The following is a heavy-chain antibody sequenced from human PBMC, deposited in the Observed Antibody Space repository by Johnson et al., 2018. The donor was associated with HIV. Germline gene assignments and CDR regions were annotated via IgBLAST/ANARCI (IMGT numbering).Heavy chain of an antibody. CDR3: ARSKGSIWYGSAFDI. CDR1: GFTFSSYA. CDR2: ISYDGSNK. Sequence: QEKLVESGGGLVQPGGSLRLSCAASGFTFSSYAMHWVSQAPGKGLEWVAVISYDGSNKYYADSVKGRFTISRDNSKNTLYLQMNSLRPEDTAVYYCARSKGSIWYGSAFDIWGQGTMVTVSS. J-gene: IGHJ3*02. V-gene: IGHV3-30*04. D-gene: IGHD6-13*01.